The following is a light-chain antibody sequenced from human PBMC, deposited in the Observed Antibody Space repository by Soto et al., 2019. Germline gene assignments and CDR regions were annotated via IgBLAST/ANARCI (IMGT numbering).Light chain of an antibody. CDR1: QGISRS. Sequence: IQVTQVPSACCSCLGQKLTISCQASQGISRSLAWYQQKPGKAPKLLIYAASSLQSGVPSRFSGTGFGPDFTLTISSLQPEDSAIYSCQQADPFPSTFGQGTRLEIK. CDR3: QQADPFPST. J-gene: IGKJ5*01. CDR2: AAS. V-gene: IGKV1D-12*01.